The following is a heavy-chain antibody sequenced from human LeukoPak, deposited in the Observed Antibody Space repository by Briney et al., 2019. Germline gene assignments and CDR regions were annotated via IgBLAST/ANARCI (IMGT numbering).Heavy chain of an antibody. D-gene: IGHD6-13*01. CDR2: IIPIFGTA. Sequence: GASVEVSCKASGGTFSSYAISWVRQAPGQGLEWMGGIIPIFGTANYAQKFQGRVTITADESTSTAYMELSSLRSEDTAVYYCARAGPRRNSSSWYGDYYYYYMDVWGKGTTVTVSS. J-gene: IGHJ6*03. CDR3: ARAGPRRNSSSWYGDYYYYYMDV. CDR1: GGTFSSYA. V-gene: IGHV1-69*13.